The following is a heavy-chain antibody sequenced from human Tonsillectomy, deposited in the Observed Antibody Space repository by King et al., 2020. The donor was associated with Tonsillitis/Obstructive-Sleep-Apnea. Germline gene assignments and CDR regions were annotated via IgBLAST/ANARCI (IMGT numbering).Heavy chain of an antibody. CDR2: IYYSGST. Sequence: LQLQESGPGLVKPSETLSLTCTVSGGSISSSSYYWGWIRQPPGKGLEGIGRIYYSGSTYYNPSLKRRVTISVDTSKNQFFLKLSSVTAADTAVYYCARFCSSTSCYIGAFDIWGQGTMVTVSS. CDR1: GGSISSSSYY. D-gene: IGHD2-2*02. V-gene: IGHV4-39*01. J-gene: IGHJ3*02. CDR3: ARFCSSTSCYIGAFDI.